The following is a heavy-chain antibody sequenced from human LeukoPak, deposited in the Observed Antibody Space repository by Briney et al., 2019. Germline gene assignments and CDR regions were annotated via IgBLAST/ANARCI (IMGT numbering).Heavy chain of an antibody. J-gene: IGHJ3*02. Sequence: PSETLSLTCSVSGGSLSSDSYYWSWIRQPPGKGLEWIGYINYSGFTKYRPSLKRRVTMSVDTSKNQFSLSLNSVTAADTAVYYCARDLEYYYDSRHFVDAFDIWGHETLAIVSS. CDR1: GGSLSSDSYY. CDR2: INYSGFT. D-gene: IGHD3-22*01. CDR3: ARDLEYYYDSRHFVDAFDI. V-gene: IGHV4-61*01.